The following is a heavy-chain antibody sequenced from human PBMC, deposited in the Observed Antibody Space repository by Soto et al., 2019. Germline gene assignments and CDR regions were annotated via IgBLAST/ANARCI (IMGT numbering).Heavy chain of an antibody. CDR3: ARTVGAAYYFDF. CDR2: IWPSGST. V-gene: IGHV4-4*07. CDR1: GDSMSKYY. J-gene: IGHJ4*02. Sequence: QVQLQESGPGLVKPSETLSLTCNVSGDSMSKYYWSWVRQPAGKGLEWIGRIWPSGSTNYNPSLKSRVTMSIDTSNKHFSLDLKSVTAADTAVYYCARTVGAAYYFDFWGQGVLVTVSS. D-gene: IGHD3-16*01.